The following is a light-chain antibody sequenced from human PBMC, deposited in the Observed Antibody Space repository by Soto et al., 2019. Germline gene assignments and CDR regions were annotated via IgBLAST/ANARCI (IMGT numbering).Light chain of an antibody. J-gene: IGLJ2*01. CDR2: EVS. CDR3: SSYAGSNGVV. Sequence: QSALTQPPSASGSPGQSVTISCTGTSSDVGGYDYVSWYQQHPGKAPKLMIYEVSKRPSGVPDRCSGSKSDNTASLTVAGLQAEDEADYYCSSYAGSNGVVFGGGTKLTVL. CDR1: SSDVGGYDY. V-gene: IGLV2-8*01.